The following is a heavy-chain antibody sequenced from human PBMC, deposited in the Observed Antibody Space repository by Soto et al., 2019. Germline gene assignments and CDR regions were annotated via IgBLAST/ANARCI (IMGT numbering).Heavy chain of an antibody. CDR1: GFGFSNYE. J-gene: IGHJ4*02. V-gene: IGHV3-48*03. CDR3: ARGDCKTSCYIGF. D-gene: IGHD2-2*02. Sequence: EVQLVESGGGLVQPGGSLRLSCAASGFGFSNYEMNWVRQAPGKGLEWVSYITSSGGATMYADSVKGRFTISRDNAKDSRYLQMNILRVEDTAVYYCARGDCKTSCYIGFWGQGSLVTVSA. CDR2: ITSSGGAT.